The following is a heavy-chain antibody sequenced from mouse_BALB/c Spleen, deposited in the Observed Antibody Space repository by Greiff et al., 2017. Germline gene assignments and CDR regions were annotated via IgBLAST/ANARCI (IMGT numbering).Heavy chain of an antibody. D-gene: IGHD3-1*01. V-gene: IGHV2-2*02. CDR3: ARRGYCSLYYAIDY. CDR1: GFSLTSYG. CDR2: IWSGGST. Sequence: VQRVESGPGLVQPSQSLSITCTVSGFSLTSYGVHWVRQSPGKGLEWLGVIWSGGSTDYNAAFISRLSISKDNSKSQVFFKMNSLQANDTAIYYCARRGYCSLYYAIDYWGQGTSVTVSS. J-gene: IGHJ4*01.